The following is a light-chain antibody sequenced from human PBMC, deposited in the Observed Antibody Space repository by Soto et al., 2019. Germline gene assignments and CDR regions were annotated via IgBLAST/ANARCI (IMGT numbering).Light chain of an antibody. CDR3: QQYGSSPQT. CDR1: QSVSSNY. J-gene: IGKJ2*01. Sequence: ENVLTQSPGTLSLSPGERATLSCRASQSVSSNYLAWYQQKPGQAPRLLIYGAFSRATDIPDRFSGSGSGTDFTLTISRLEPEDFAVYYCQQYGSSPQTFGQGTKLEIK. V-gene: IGKV3-20*01. CDR2: GAF.